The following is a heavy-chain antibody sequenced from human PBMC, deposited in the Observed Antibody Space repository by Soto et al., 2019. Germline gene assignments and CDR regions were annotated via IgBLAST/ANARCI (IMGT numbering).Heavy chain of an antibody. CDR3: ARGDYYDSSGYYYAFDI. J-gene: IGHJ3*02. CDR1: GGSIGSYY. V-gene: IGHV4-59*12. CDR2: IHHSGST. D-gene: IGHD3-22*01. Sequence: PSETLSLTCTVSGGSIGSYYWSWIRQSPEKGLEWIAFIHHSGSTNYKPSLKSRVAISVDTSNNQFSLKLTSVTAADTAVYYCARGDYYDSSGYYYAFDIWGQGTMVTVSS.